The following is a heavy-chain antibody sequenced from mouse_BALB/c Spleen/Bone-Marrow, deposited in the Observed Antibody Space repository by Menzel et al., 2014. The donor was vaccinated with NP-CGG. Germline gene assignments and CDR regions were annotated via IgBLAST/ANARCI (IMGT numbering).Heavy chain of an antibody. J-gene: IGHJ2*01. Sequence: QVQLQQSGAELMKPGASVKISCKATGYTFSSYWIEWVKQRPGHGLEWIGEILPGSGSTNYNEKFKGKATLTADTSSNTAYMQLSSLTSEDSAVYYCAREDYYGSSYGDYWDQGTTLTVSS. D-gene: IGHD1-1*01. CDR1: GYTFSSYW. V-gene: IGHV1-9*01. CDR2: ILPGSGST. CDR3: AREDYYGSSYGDY.